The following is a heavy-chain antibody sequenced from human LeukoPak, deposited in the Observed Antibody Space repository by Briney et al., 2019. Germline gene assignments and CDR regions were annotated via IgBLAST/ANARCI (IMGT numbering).Heavy chain of an antibody. J-gene: IGHJ4*02. CDR1: GGSFSGYY. V-gene: IGHV4-34*01. CDR3: ARRKAVAGYTFDY. D-gene: IGHD6-19*01. Sequence: LSETLSLTCAVYGGSFSGYYWSWIRQPPGKGLEWIGEINHSGSTNYNPSLKSRVTISVDTSKNQFSLKLSSVTAADTAVYYCARRKAVAGYTFDYWGQGTLVTVSS. CDR2: INHSGST.